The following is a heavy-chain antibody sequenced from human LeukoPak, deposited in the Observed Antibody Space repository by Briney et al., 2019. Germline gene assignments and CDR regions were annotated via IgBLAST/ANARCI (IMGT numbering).Heavy chain of an antibody. J-gene: IGHJ3*02. Sequence: GESLKISCQGSGYSFTSYWIGWVRQMPGKGLEWMGIIYPGDSDTRYSPSFQGQVTISADKSISTAYLQWSSLKASDTAMYYCARQLATTSGAFDIWGQGTMVTVSS. V-gene: IGHV5-51*01. CDR3: ARQLATTSGAFDI. CDR2: IYPGDSDT. CDR1: GYSFTSYW. D-gene: IGHD5-24*01.